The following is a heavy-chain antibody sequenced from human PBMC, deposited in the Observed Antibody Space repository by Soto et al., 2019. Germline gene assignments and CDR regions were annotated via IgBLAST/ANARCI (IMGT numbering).Heavy chain of an antibody. CDR2: IWYDGSNT. Sequence: QVQLVESGGGVVQPGRSLRLSCAASGFTFSSYGMHWVRQAPGKGLEWVTVIWYDGSNTHYADSVKGRFTISRDNSKNTLYLQMDSLKTEDTAVYYCARGSPPDYWGQGTLVTVSS. J-gene: IGHJ4*02. CDR3: ARGSPPDY. CDR1: GFTFSSYG. V-gene: IGHV3-33*01.